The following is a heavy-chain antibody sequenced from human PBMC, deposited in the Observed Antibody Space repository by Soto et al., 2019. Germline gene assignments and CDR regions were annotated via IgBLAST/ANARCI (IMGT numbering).Heavy chain of an antibody. Sequence: QVHLVESGGGVVQPGRSLRLSCAASGLTFSNYAMHWVRQAPGKGLEWVAFISYDGTNRCYPDSVKGRFTISRGNSKNTLYLQMNSLKTEDTAVYYCARESSSTVTTGGGGSAKDYWGQGTLVTVSS. CDR3: ARESSSTVTTGGGGSAKDY. CDR2: ISYDGTNR. V-gene: IGHV3-30-3*01. D-gene: IGHD4-17*01. CDR1: GLTFSNYA. J-gene: IGHJ4*02.